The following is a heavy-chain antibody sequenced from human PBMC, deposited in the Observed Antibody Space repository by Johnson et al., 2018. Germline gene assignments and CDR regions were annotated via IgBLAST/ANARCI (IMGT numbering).Heavy chain of an antibody. CDR3: ARDSVAIQGTTYPPYYYLDG. J-gene: IGHJ6*03. CDR2: LSHDGRNR. Sequence: QVQLVQSGGGVVQPWNSLRLSCAASGFTLSSYTMHWVRQGPGKGLEWVAALSHDGRNRFYIDSVQGRFTISGDNSRNTLFLQMNSLRTEDTAVYYCARDSVAIQGTTYPPYYYLDGWGKGTTVTVSS. D-gene: IGHD1-1*01. V-gene: IGHV3-30*03. CDR1: GFTLSSYT.